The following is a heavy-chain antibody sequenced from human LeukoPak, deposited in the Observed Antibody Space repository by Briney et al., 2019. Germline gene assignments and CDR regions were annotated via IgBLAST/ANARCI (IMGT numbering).Heavy chain of an antibody. CDR2: ISAYNGNT. CDR1: GYTFPSYG. CDR3: ARADGYSNYRFADY. Sequence: ASVTVSCTASGYTFPSYGISWVRQAPGQGLEWMGWISAYNGNTNYAQKLQGRVTMTTHTSTSTAYVELRSRRSDDTAVYYCARADGYSNYRFADYCGQGTLVTVSS. V-gene: IGHV1-18*01. D-gene: IGHD4-11*01. J-gene: IGHJ4*02.